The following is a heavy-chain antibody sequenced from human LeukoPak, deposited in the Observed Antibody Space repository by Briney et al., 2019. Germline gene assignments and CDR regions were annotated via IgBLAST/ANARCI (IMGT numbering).Heavy chain of an antibody. D-gene: IGHD3-3*01. CDR3: ARHRIREYYDFWSGYYPLDY. J-gene: IGHJ4*02. CDR2: IYYSGST. Sequence: PSETLSLTCTVSGGSISSSSYYWGWIRQPPGKGLEWIGSIYYSGSTYYNPSLKSRVTISVDTSKNQFSLKLSSVTAADTAVYYCARHRIREYYDFWSGYYPLDYWGQGTLVTVSS. V-gene: IGHV4-39*07. CDR1: GGSISSSSYY.